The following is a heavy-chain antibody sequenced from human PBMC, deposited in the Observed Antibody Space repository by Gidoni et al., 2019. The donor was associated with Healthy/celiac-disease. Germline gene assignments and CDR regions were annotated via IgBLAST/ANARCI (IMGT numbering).Heavy chain of an antibody. CDR3: AIFGDCSSTSCYLNYYYYMDV. CDR2: VNPNSGNT. D-gene: IGHD2-2*01. V-gene: IGHV1-8*01. J-gene: IGHJ6*03. CDR1: GYTFTRYD. Sequence: QEQRGQSGDEVKKPGAAVKVTCKASGYTFTRYDINWVRQATGQGLEWMGWVNPNSGNTGYAQKFQGRVTMTRNTSISTAYMELSSLISEDTAVYYCAIFGDCSSTSCYLNYYYYMDVWGKGPTVTVSS.